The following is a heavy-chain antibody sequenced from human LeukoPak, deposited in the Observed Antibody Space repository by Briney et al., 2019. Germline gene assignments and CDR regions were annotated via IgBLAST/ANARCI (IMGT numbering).Heavy chain of an antibody. CDR1: GGSISGYF. CDR2: IFHTGIT. V-gene: IGHV4-59*08. D-gene: IGHD1-26*01. J-gene: IGHJ1*01. CDR3: ARHEPRGTYPLQD. Sequence: PSETLCLTCTVSGGSISGYFWSWIRQPPGKELEGVAHIFHTGITTYNPSLKSRLTISVYTSNQVSLKLRSVSAADTAVYYCARHEPRGTYPLQDWGQGTLVTVSS.